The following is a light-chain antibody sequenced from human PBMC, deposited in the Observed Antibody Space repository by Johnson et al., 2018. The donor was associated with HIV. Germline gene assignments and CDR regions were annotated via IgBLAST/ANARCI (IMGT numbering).Light chain of an antibody. V-gene: IGLV1-51*02. Sequence: QSVLTQPPSVSAAPGQRVTISCSGSSSNIGNNYVSWYQQLPGTAPKLLIYENNKRPSGIPDRFSGSKSGKSATLGITGLQTGDEADYYCGTWDNSLNTGAVFGPGTKVTVL. CDR3: GTWDNSLNTGAV. CDR1: SSNIGNNY. J-gene: IGLJ1*01. CDR2: ENN.